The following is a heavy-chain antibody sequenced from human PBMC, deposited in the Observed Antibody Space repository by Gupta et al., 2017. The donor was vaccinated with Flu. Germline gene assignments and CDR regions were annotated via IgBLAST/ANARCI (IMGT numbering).Heavy chain of an antibody. CDR3: ARQSDPIQLSVAPYQYDGMDV. CDR2: IDPSDSYT. V-gene: IGHV5-10-1*01. D-gene: IGHD1-1*01. J-gene: IGHJ6*02. CDR1: GYSFTTSW. Sequence: EVQLVQSGAEVKKPGESLRISCKGSGYSFTTSWINWVRQKPGKGLEWMGKIDPSDSYTKYSPSVQGHVTISGDKAIGTADLQWSSLKASDTAMDYCARQSDPIQLSVAPYQYDGMDVGGQGTTGSVYS.